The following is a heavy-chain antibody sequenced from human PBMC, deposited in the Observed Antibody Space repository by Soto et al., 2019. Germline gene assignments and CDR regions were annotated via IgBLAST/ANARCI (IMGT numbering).Heavy chain of an antibody. Sequence: PGESLKISCKGSGYSFTSYWISWVRQMPGKGLEWMGRIDPSDSYTNYSPSFQGHVTFSIDKSSTTASLQWSSLKASDTAMYYCARHGNYCDSSGHFDFHYYALDVWGQGTAVTVSS. V-gene: IGHV5-10-1*01. D-gene: IGHD3-22*01. J-gene: IGHJ6*02. CDR2: IDPSDSYT. CDR3: ARHGNYCDSSGHFDFHYYALDV. CDR1: GYSFTSYW.